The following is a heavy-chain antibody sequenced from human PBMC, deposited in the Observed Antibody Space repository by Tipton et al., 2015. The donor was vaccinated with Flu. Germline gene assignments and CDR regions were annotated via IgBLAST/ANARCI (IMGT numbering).Heavy chain of an antibody. Sequence: QVQLVQSGAEVKKPGASVKVSCKASGYTFTSYDINWVRQATGQGLEWMGWMNPNSGNTGYAQKFQGRVTMTRDTSISTAYMERSSLGSEDTAVYYWGRDLYGSGGGYDYWGQGTPVTVSS. CDR1: GYTFTSYD. CDR2: MNPNSGNT. CDR3: GRDLYGSGGGYDY. J-gene: IGHJ4*02. D-gene: IGHD3-10*01. V-gene: IGHV1-8*01.